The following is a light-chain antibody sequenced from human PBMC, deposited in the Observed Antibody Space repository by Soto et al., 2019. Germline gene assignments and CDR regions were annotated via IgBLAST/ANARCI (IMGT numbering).Light chain of an antibody. Sequence: QSVLTQPPSASGTPGQRVTISCSGSSSNIGSNYVYWYQQVPGTAPRLLMYRASQRPSGVPDRFSGSKSGTSASLAISGLRSEDEAHYYCAAWDDTLNGLVFGGGTKLTVL. J-gene: IGLJ2*01. V-gene: IGLV1-47*01. CDR3: AAWDDTLNGLV. CDR2: RAS. CDR1: SSNIGSNY.